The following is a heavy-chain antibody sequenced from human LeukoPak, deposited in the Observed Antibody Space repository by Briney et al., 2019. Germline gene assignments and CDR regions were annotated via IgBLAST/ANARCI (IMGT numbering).Heavy chain of an antibody. V-gene: IGHV1-8*01. CDR2: MNPNSGNT. CDR3: ARMSYYDRRGDNWFDP. D-gene: IGHD3-22*01. Sequence: ASVRVSCKASGCTFTSYDINWVRQATGQGLEWMGWMNPNSGNTGYAQKFQGRVTMTRDTSISTAYMELSSLRSEDTAVYYCARMSYYDRRGDNWFDPWGQGTLVIVSS. J-gene: IGHJ5*02. CDR1: GCTFTSYD.